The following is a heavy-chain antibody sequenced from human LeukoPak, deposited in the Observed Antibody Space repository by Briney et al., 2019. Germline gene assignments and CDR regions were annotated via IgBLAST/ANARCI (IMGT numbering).Heavy chain of an antibody. J-gene: IGHJ4*02. CDR2: IWHDGNNK. V-gene: IGHV3-30*02. D-gene: IGHD3-10*01. CDR1: GFTFSMSG. Sequence: GGSLRLSCATSGFTFSMSGMHWVRQAPGKGLEWVGVIWHDGNNKYYADSVKGRFTISRDNSKNTVCLQMNSLRADDTAVYYCAKDKSGSGSYYNVFDYWGQGTLVTVPS. CDR3: AKDKSGSGSYYNVFDY.